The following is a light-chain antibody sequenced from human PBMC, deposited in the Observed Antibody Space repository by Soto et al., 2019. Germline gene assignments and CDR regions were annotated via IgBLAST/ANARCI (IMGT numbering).Light chain of an antibody. CDR3: QKYDNLPVP. J-gene: IGKJ3*01. V-gene: IGKV1-33*01. Sequence: DIQMTQSPSSLSASVGDRVTITCQASQDISNYLNWYQQKPGKAPKLLIYDASNLETGVPSRFSGSGSGTDFTSTISRLQPEDIATYYRQKYDNLPVPFGPRTKVHIK. CDR2: DAS. CDR1: QDISNY.